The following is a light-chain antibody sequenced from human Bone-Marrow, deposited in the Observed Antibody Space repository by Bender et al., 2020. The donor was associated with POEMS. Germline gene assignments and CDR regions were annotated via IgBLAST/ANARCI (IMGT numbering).Light chain of an antibody. J-gene: IGLJ3*02. Sequence: SYELTQPPSVSVSPGQTASITCSGNNLGDKYASWYQQKPGQSPVLVINQDTQRPSGIPDRFSGSKSGTSASLAISGLQSEDEADYYCAAWEDSLNGWVFGGGTKLTVL. CDR2: QDT. CDR3: AAWEDSLNGWV. V-gene: IGLV3-1*01. CDR1: NLGDKY.